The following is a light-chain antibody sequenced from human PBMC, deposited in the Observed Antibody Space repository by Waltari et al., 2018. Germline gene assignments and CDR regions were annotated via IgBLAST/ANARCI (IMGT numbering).Light chain of an antibody. J-gene: IGLJ2*01. Sequence: QSALTQPRSVSGSPGQSVTISCTGTSSDVGAYDYVSWYQQHPGKAPKFMIYDVNKRPAGVPDRFSGSKSGNTASLAITGLQAEDEADYYCQSYDSSQRVVFGGGTKLTVL. CDR2: DVN. V-gene: IGLV2-11*01. CDR3: QSYDSSQRVV. CDR1: SSDVGAYDY.